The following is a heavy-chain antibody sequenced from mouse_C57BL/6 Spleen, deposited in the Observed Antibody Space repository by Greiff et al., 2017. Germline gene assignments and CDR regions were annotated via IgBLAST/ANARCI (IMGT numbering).Heavy chain of an antibody. CDR1: GYTFTSYW. Sequence: QVQLQQPGAELVKPGASVKLSCKASGYTFTSYWMHWVKQRPGQGLEWIGMIHPNSGSTNYNEKFKSKATLTVDKSSSTAYMQLSSLTSEDSAVYYCARKFITTVVGYFDVWGTGTTVTVSS. V-gene: IGHV1-64*01. CDR2: IHPNSGST. CDR3: ARKFITTVVGYFDV. D-gene: IGHD1-1*01. J-gene: IGHJ1*03.